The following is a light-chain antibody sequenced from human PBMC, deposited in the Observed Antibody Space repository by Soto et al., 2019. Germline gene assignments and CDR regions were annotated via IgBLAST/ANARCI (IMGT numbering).Light chain of an antibody. CDR3: QQYNSYPWT. CDR1: QTISSW. J-gene: IGKJ1*01. Sequence: DIQMTQSPSTLSGSVGDRVTITCRASQTISSWLAWYQQKPGKAPKLLIYDASSLESGVPSRSSGSGSGTEFTLTITSLQPDDFATYYCQQYNSYPWTFGQGTKVDIK. CDR2: DAS. V-gene: IGKV1-5*01.